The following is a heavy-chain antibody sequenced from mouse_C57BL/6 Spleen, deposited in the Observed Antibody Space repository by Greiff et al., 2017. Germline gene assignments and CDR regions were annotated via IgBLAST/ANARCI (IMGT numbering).Heavy chain of an antibody. Sequence: VQLQQSGAELVRPGASVKLSCTASGFNIKDDYMHWVKQRPEQGLEWIGWIDPENGDTEYASKFQGKATITADTSSNTAYLQLSSLTSEDTAVYYCTTGGYYEYERTWFAYWGQGTLVTVSA. V-gene: IGHV14-4*01. CDR1: GFNIKDDY. D-gene: IGHD2-4*01. CDR2: IDPENGDT. J-gene: IGHJ3*01. CDR3: TTGGYYEYERTWFAY.